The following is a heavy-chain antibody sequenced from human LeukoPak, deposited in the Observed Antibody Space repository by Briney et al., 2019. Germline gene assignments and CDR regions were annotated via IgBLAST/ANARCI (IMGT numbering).Heavy chain of an antibody. D-gene: IGHD5-12*01. CDR3: ARDWLRLRLWLDY. Sequence: PGGSLRLSCAASGFTFSSYAMHWVRRAPGKGLEWVAVISYDGSNKYYADSVKGRFTISRDNSKNTLYLQMNSLRAEDTAVYYCARDWLRLRLWLDYWGQGTLVTVSS. CDR1: GFTFSSYA. V-gene: IGHV3-30-3*01. CDR2: ISYDGSNK. J-gene: IGHJ4*02.